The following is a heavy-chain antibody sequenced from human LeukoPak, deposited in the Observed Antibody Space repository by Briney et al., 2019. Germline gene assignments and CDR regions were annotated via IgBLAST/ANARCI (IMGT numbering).Heavy chain of an antibody. CDR2: VSSDGSIT. J-gene: IGHJ6*02. V-gene: IGHV3-74*01. CDR1: GFTFSSYW. Sequence: GGSLRLSCAASGFTFSSYWMHWVRQTPGTGLVWVSRVSSDGSITAYADSVKGRFTISRDNAKNTLYLQMNSLRAEDTALYYCARGIPNLRGLDVWGQRTTVTVSS. CDR3: ARGIPNLRGLDV.